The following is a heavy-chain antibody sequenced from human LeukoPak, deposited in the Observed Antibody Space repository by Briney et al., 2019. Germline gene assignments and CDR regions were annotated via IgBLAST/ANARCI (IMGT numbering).Heavy chain of an antibody. CDR3: ARLVIAAAGKDY. D-gene: IGHD6-13*01. Sequence: SETLSLTCTVSGGSISSSSYYWGWIRQPPGKGLEWIGSIYYSGSTYYNPSLKSRVTISVDTSKNQFSLKLSSVTAADTAVYYCARLVIAAAGKDYWGQGTLVTVSS. CDR1: GGSISSSSYY. CDR2: IYYSGST. J-gene: IGHJ4*02. V-gene: IGHV4-39*01.